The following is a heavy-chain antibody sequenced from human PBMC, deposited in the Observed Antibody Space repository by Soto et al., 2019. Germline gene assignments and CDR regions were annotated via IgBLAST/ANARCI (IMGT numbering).Heavy chain of an antibody. Sequence: EVQLAESGGGLVQPGRSLRLSCAASGFSFVDYAMHWVRQVPGQGLEWVSGISWDGGYTGYADSVKGRFTISRDNAKKALYLQMYRLRVEDTALYYCVKDEGVCNTISCKDAFDYWGQGTKVTVS. CDR1: GFSFVDYA. J-gene: IGHJ3*01. V-gene: IGHV3-9*01. CDR3: VKDEGVCNTISCKDAFDY. D-gene: IGHD3-3*01. CDR2: ISWDGGYT.